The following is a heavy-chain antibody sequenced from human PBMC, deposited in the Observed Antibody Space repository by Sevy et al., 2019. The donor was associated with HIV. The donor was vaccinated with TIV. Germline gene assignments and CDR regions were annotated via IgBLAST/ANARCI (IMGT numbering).Heavy chain of an antibody. CDR3: ARLRVIASAPYYFDY. Sequence: GGSLRLSRAASGLIFSDYYMGWVRQAPGKGLEWVADISSGNTYTNYADSVKGRFTISRDNAKKSLYLQMNTLRAEDTAVYYCARLRVIASAPYYFDYWGQGALVTVSS. V-gene: IGHV3-11*06. J-gene: IGHJ4*02. CDR2: ISSGNTYT. CDR1: GLIFSDYY. D-gene: IGHD2-21*01.